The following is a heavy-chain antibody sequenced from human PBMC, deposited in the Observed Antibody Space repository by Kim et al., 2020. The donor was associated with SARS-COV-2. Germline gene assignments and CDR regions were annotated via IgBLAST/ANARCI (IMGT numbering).Heavy chain of an antibody. V-gene: IGHV3-9*01. CDR1: GFTFDDYA. D-gene: IGHD3-22*01. Sequence: GGSLRLSCAASGFTFDDYAMHWVRQAPGKGLEWVSGISWNSGSIGYADSVKGRFTISRDNAKNSLYLQMNSLRAEDTALYYCAKDDSSGYYYVAAGGYFDYWGQGTLVTVSS. CDR3: AKDDSSGYYYVAAGGYFDY. CDR2: ISWNSGSI. J-gene: IGHJ4*02.